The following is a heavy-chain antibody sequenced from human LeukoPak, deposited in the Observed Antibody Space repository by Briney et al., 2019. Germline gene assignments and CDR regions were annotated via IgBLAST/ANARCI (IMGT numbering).Heavy chain of an antibody. V-gene: IGHV4-59*08. Sequence: SETLSLTCAVSGGSISNYYCSWIRQPPGKGLEWLGYIHYSGYTNYNPSLKSRVTISVDTSKNQFSLKLISVTAADTAVYYCARRYSSSWHFFDYWGQGTLVTVSS. CDR3: ARRYSSSWHFFDY. CDR1: GGSISNYY. J-gene: IGHJ4*02. D-gene: IGHD6-13*01. CDR2: IHYSGYT.